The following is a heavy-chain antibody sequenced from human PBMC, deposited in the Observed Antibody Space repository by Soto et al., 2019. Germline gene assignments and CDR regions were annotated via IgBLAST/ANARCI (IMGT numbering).Heavy chain of an antibody. D-gene: IGHD5-12*01. CDR3: ARVIYGGWATIKDYYYYAMDV. CDR2: ISSGSSRI. Sequence: EVQLVESGGGLVQPGGSLRLSCAASGFTFSSYDMNWVRQAPGKGLEWVSYISSGSSRIFYADSVKGRFTISRDNAKNSLDLQMNSRRDEDTAVYYCARVIYGGWATIKDYYYYAMDVWGQGTTVTVSS. V-gene: IGHV3-48*02. CDR1: GFTFSSYD. J-gene: IGHJ6*02.